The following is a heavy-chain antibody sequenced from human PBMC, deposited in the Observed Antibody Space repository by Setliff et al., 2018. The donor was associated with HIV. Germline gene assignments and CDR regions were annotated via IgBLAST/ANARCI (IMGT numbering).Heavy chain of an antibody. CDR2: INHSGST. Sequence: PSETLSLTCAVYGGSLSGYYWTWIRQPPGKGLEWIGEINHSGSTHYNPSLKSRVTISIDTSKNQFSLKLSSVTAADTAMYYCARGRMATVLIRNWIDPWGQGSLVTVSS. CDR3: ARGRMATVLIRNWIDP. CDR1: GGSLSGYY. J-gene: IGHJ5*02. V-gene: IGHV4-34*01. D-gene: IGHD4-4*01.